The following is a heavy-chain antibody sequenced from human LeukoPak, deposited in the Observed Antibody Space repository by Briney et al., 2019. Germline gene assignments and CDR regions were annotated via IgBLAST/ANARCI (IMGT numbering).Heavy chain of an antibody. Sequence: GGSLRLSCAASGFTFSSYAMSWVRQAPGKGLEWVSAISGSGGSTYYADSVKGRFTISRDNSKNTLYLQMYSLRAEDTAVYYCAKIDIVVVPAAMTTFDYWGQGTLVTVSS. J-gene: IGHJ4*02. D-gene: IGHD2-2*01. CDR1: GFTFSSYA. V-gene: IGHV3-23*01. CDR3: AKIDIVVVPAAMTTFDY. CDR2: ISGSGGST.